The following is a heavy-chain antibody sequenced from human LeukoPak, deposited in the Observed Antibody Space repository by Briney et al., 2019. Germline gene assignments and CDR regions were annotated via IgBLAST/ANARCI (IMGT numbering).Heavy chain of an antibody. J-gene: IGHJ4*02. CDR2: ISYDGSNK. V-gene: IGHV3-30-3*01. CDR3: ARDPGYGDFHYYFDC. Sequence: GGSLRLSCAASGFTFSSYAMHWVRQAPGKGLEWVAVISYDGSNKYYADSVKGRFTISRDNAKNSLYLQMNSLRAEDTAVYYCARDPGYGDFHYYFDCWGQGTLVTVSS. D-gene: IGHD4-17*01. CDR1: GFTFSSYA.